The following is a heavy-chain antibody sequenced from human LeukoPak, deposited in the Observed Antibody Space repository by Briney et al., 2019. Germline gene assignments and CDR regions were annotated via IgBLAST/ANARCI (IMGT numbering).Heavy chain of an antibody. V-gene: IGHV4-31*02. D-gene: IGHD2-2*01. J-gene: IGHJ4*02. CDR2: IYYSGDT. Sequence: PSETLSLTYTVSGGSISSGDYYWSWIRQHPGKGLEWIGYIYYSGDTYYNPSLKSRVTISMDTSGNQFSLKLSSVTAADTAVYYCARAPRHTNSWYYFDYWGQGTLVSVSS. CDR1: GGSISSGDYY. CDR3: ARAPRHTNSWYYFDY.